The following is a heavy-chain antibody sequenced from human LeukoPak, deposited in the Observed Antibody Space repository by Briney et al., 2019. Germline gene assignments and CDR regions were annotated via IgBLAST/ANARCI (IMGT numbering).Heavy chain of an antibody. CDR3: AREGDGYNQFDY. V-gene: IGHV4-34*01. CDR2: INHSGST. J-gene: IGHJ4*02. CDR1: GGSFSGYD. D-gene: IGHD5-24*01. Sequence: SETLSLTCAVYGGSFSGYDWNWIRQPPGKGLEWIGEINHSGSTSYNPSLKSRVTISVDTSRNQFSLKLSSVTAADTAVYYCAREGDGYNQFDYWGQGTLVTVSS.